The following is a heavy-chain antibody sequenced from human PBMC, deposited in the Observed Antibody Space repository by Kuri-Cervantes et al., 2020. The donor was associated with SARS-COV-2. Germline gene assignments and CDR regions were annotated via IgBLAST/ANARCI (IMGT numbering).Heavy chain of an antibody. Sequence: ASVKVSCKASGYTFTGYYMHWVRQAPGQGLEWMGIINPSGGSTSYAQKFQGRVTMTRDTSTSTVYMELSSLRSEDTAVYYCATHPDDFWSGYYTGYYGMDVWGQGTTVTVSS. V-gene: IGHV1-46*01. CDR2: INPSGGST. CDR1: GYTFTGYY. D-gene: IGHD3-3*01. CDR3: ATHPDDFWSGYYTGYYGMDV. J-gene: IGHJ6*02.